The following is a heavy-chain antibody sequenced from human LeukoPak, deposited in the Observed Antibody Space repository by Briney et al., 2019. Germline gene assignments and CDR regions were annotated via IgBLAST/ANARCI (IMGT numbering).Heavy chain of an antibody. CDR2: INSDGSST. CDR1: GFTFSSYW. D-gene: IGHD3-3*01. J-gene: IGHJ4*02. Sequence: GGSLRLSCAASGFTFSSYWMHWVRQAPGKGLVWVSRINSDGSSTSYADSVKGRFTISRDNTKNTLYLQMNSLRAEDTAVYYCARAYYDFWSGYSPDEYWGQGTLVTVSS. CDR3: ARAYYDFWSGYSPDEY. V-gene: IGHV3-74*01.